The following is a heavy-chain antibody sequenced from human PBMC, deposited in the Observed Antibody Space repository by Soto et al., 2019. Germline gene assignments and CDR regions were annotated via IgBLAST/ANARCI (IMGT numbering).Heavy chain of an antibody. V-gene: IGHV4-31*03. D-gene: IGHD2-15*01. CDR3: ARGYCSGGSCHGTVPTYFDY. J-gene: IGHJ4*02. Sequence: QVQLQESGPGLVKPSQTLSLTCIVSGGSISSGGYYWSWIRQHPGKGLEWIGYIYYSGSTYYNPSLKMRLSLFADSSKIHFFVELSSVTAAHTAVYYCARGYCSGGSCHGTVPTYFDYWGQEPLVTLSS. CDR2: IYYSGST. CDR1: GGSISSGGYY.